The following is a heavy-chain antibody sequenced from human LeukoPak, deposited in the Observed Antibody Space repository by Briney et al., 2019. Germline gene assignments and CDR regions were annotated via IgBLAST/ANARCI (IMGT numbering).Heavy chain of an antibody. CDR2: YHVGTT. V-gene: IGHV4-34*01. Sequence: GSLRLSCAASGFTFSDYYMSWIRQAPGKGLEWIGVYHVGTTDYNPSLKSRVTISADRSKNQMSLKLSSVTAADTAVYYCARGVTMVRGVTSNWFDPWGQGTLVTVSS. J-gene: IGHJ5*02. CDR1: GFTFSDYY. D-gene: IGHD3-10*01. CDR3: ARGVTMVRGVTSNWFDP.